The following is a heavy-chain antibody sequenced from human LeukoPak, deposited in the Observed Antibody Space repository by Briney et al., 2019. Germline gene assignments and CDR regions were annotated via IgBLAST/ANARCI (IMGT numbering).Heavy chain of an antibody. CDR3: TRDQYSGHWYYAFDI. Sequence: PGGSLRLSCAASGFTFSSYSMNWVRQAPGKGPEWVTYISSSLSVIYYADSVKGRFTISRDNAKNSLFLQMNNLRDEDTAVYYCTRDQYSGHWYYAFDIWGQGTTVTVSS. CDR1: GFTFSSYS. V-gene: IGHV3-48*02. D-gene: IGHD6-19*01. CDR2: ISSSLSVI. J-gene: IGHJ3*02.